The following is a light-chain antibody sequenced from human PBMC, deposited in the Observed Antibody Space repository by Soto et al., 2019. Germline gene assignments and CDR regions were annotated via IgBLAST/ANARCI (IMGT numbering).Light chain of an antibody. Sequence: EIVLTQSPGTLSLSPGERATLSCRASQTVTSSYLAWYQQKPGQAPRLLVFGGSSRATGISDRFRGVGSGTSFTFTISRLEPEDSAVYYCQQYGSSPLTFGGGTKVEI. V-gene: IGKV3-20*01. CDR1: QTVTSSY. CDR2: GGS. J-gene: IGKJ4*01. CDR3: QQYGSSPLT.